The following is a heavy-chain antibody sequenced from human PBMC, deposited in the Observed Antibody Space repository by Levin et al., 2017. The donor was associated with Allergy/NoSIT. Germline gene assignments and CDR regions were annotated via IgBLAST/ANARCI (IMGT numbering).Heavy chain of an antibody. V-gene: IGHV4-31*03. D-gene: IGHD1-26*01. CDR1: GASINVFSYF. CDR2: IHSSGTP. J-gene: IGHJ4*02. CDR3: ARRGTYYFDF. Sequence: SQTLSLTCSVSGASINVFSYFWRWIRQQPGKGPEWIGYIHSSGTPYFNPSVKSRVAMSIDTSKNQFSLEMSSLTAADTAMYYCARRGTYYFDFWGRGILVTVSS.